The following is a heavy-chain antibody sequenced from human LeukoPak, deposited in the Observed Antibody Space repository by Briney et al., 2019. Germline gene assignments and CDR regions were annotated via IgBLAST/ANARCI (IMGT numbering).Heavy chain of an antibody. V-gene: IGHV1-46*01. CDR1: GYTFTSYY. J-gene: IGHJ6*02. CDR3: ARDCLYSSSSYYYGMDV. CDR2: INPSGGST. D-gene: IGHD6-6*01. Sequence: ASVKVSCKASGYTFTSYYIHWVRQAPGQGLEWMGIINPSGGSTSSAQKFQGRVTMTRDTCTSTVYMELSSLRSEDTAEYYCARDCLYSSSSYYYGMDVWGQGTTVTVSS.